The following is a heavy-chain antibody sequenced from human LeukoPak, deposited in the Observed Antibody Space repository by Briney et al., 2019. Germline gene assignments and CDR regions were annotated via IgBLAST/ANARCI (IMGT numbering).Heavy chain of an antibody. J-gene: IGHJ4*02. CDR2: ISCDGSNK. D-gene: IGHD2-21*02. Sequence: SGRSLRLSCAASGFTFSSYAMHWVRQAPGKGLECVAFISCDGSNKYYADSVKGQFTISRDNSKNTLYLQMNSLRAEDTAVYYCARVPSSISSTAIIFYYFDYWGQGTLVTVSS. V-gene: IGHV3-30*04. CDR3: ARVPSSISSTAIIFYYFDY. CDR1: GFTFSSYA.